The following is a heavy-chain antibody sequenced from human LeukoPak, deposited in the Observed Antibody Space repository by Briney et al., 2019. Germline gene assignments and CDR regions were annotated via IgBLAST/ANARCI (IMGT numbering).Heavy chain of an antibody. CDR1: GFTFSSYA. V-gene: IGHV3-23*01. D-gene: IGHD3-22*01. CDR3: AKGKSIVSGAFDI. CDR2: ISGSGGST. Sequence: GGSLRLSCAASGFTFSSYAMSWVRQAPGKGLEWVSAISGSGGSTYYADSVKGRFTIYRDNSKTTLYLQMNSLRAEDTAVYYCAKGKSIVSGAFDIWGQGTMVTVSS. J-gene: IGHJ3*02.